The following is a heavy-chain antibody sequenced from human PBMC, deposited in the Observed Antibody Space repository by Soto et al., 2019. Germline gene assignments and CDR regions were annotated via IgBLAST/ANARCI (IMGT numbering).Heavy chain of an antibody. Sequence: SETLSLTCTVSGGSISSSSYYWGWIRQPPGKGLEWIGSIYYSGSTYYNPSLKSRVTISVDTSKNQFSLKLSSVTAADTAVYYCARHSTVVTPGSWFDPWGQGTLVTVS. CDR2: IYYSGST. V-gene: IGHV4-39*01. D-gene: IGHD4-17*01. CDR3: ARHSTVVTPGSWFDP. CDR1: GGSISSSSYY. J-gene: IGHJ5*02.